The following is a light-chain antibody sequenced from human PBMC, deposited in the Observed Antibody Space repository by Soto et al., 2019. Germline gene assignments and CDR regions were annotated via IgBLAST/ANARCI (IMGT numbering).Light chain of an antibody. J-gene: IGLJ2*01. V-gene: IGLV2-14*01. CDR2: DVS. CDR1: SSDIGSYNY. CDR3: ASYDTTTLV. Sequence: QSALTQPASLSESPGQSITISCTGTSSDIGSYNYVYWYQQRPGEAPKVIIYDVSYRPSGVSNRFSGSKSANTASLTISVLQADDEADYYCASYDTTTLVFGGGTKLTVL.